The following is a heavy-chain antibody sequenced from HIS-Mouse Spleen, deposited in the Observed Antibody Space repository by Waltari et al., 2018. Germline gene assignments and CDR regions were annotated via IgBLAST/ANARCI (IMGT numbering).Heavy chain of an antibody. D-gene: IGHD6-13*01. Sequence: QLQLQASGPGLVKPSETLSLTCTVSGGSIRSSSYDLGCIRRPPGKGLEWIGSIYFSGSTYYNPSLKSRVTISVDTSKNQFALKLSSVTAADTAVYYCAREIPYSSSWYDWYFDLWGRGTLVTVSS. J-gene: IGHJ2*01. CDR1: GGSIRSSSYD. CDR3: AREIPYSSSWYDWYFDL. V-gene: IGHV4-39*07. CDR2: IYFSGST.